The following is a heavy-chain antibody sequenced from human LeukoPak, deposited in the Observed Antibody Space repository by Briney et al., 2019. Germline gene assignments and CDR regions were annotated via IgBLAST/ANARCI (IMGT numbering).Heavy chain of an antibody. J-gene: IGHJ6*02. D-gene: IGHD6-13*01. Sequence: GGSLRLSCAASGFXVSSDYISWVRQAPGKGLVWVSRINSDGSSTSYADSVKGRFTISRDNAKNTLYLQMNSLRAEDTAVYYCARAPGGSSGAMDVWGQGTTVTVSS. CDR3: ARAPGGSSGAMDV. CDR2: INSDGSST. CDR1: GFXVSSDY. V-gene: IGHV3-74*01.